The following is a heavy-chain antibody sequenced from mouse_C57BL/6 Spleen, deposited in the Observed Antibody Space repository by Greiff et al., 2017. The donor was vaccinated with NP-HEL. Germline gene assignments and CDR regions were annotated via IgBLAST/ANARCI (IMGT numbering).Heavy chain of an antibody. Sequence: QVQLQQPGAELVMPGASVKLSCKASGYTFTSYWMHWVKQRPGQGLEWIGEIDPSDSYTNYNQKFKGKSTLTVDKSSSTAYMQLSSLTSEDSAVYYCARRIYYYGSGLYFDYWGQGTTLTVTS. D-gene: IGHD1-1*01. J-gene: IGHJ2*01. CDR1: GYTFTSYW. V-gene: IGHV1-69*01. CDR3: ARRIYYYGSGLYFDY. CDR2: IDPSDSYT.